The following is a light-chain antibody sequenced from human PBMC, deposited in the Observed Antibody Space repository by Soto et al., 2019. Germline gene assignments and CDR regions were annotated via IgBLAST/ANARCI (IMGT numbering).Light chain of an antibody. V-gene: IGKV3-15*01. Sequence: ETVMTQSPATLSVSPGERATLSCRASQSVSSNLAWYQQKPGQAPRLLIYGASTRATGIPARFSGSGSGTEFTLTISSLQSEDFAVYYCQHGGAFGQGTKVEIK. J-gene: IGKJ1*01. CDR2: GAS. CDR3: QHGGA. CDR1: QSVSSN.